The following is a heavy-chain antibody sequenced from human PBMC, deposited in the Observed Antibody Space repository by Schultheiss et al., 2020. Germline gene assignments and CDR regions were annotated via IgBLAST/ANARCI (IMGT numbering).Heavy chain of an antibody. CDR2: ISCGRT. D-gene: IGHD2/OR15-2a*01. CDR3: ERDSAFLGMDV. Sequence: GGSLRLSCAASGFSVSSNGMTWVRQAPGKGLECVSSISCGRTCNADSKKGRFTVSRDNSKNTLYLQMNSLRADDTAVYYCERDSAFLGMDVWGQGTTVTVSS. V-gene: IGHV3-38-3*01. CDR1: GFSVSSNG. J-gene: IGHJ6*02.